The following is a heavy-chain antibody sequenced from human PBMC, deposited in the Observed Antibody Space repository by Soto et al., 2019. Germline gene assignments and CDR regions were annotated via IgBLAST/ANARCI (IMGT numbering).Heavy chain of an antibody. V-gene: IGHV3-23*01. CDR3: AKTHSLNTDCSSTSCHSP. J-gene: IGHJ5*02. D-gene: IGHD2-2*01. CDR1: GFTFSSYA. Sequence: GGSLRLSCAASGFTFSSYAMSWVRQAPGKGLEWVSAISGSGGGTYYADSVKGRFTISRDNSKNTLYLQMNSLRAEDTAVYYCAKTHSLNTDCSSTSCHSPWGQGTLVTVSS. CDR2: ISGSGGGT.